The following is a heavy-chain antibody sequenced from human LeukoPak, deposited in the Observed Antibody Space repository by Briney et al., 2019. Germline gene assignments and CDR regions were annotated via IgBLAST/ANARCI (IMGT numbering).Heavy chain of an antibody. CDR1: GGSFSGYY. CDR3: ARGVGYCSGGSCYLDY. D-gene: IGHD2-15*01. V-gene: IGHV4-59*01. J-gene: IGHJ4*02. Sequence: SETLSLTCAVYGGSFSGYYWSWIRQPPGKGLEWIGYIYYSGSTNYNPSLKSRVTISVDTSKNQFSLKLSSVTAADTAVYYCARGVGYCSGGSCYLDYWGQGTLVTVSS. CDR2: IYYSGST.